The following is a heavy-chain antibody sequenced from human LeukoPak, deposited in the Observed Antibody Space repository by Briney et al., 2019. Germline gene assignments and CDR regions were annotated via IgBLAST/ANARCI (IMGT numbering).Heavy chain of an antibody. CDR1: GGSISSGGYS. V-gene: IGHV4-30-2*01. Sequence: SQTLSLTCAVSGGSISSGGYSWSWIRQPPGKGLEWIGYIYHSGSTYYNPSLKSRVTISVDRSKNQFSLKLSSVTAADTAVYYCARYSSGWRGFDYWGQGTLVTVSS. D-gene: IGHD6-19*01. CDR2: IYHSGST. J-gene: IGHJ4*02. CDR3: ARYSSGWRGFDY.